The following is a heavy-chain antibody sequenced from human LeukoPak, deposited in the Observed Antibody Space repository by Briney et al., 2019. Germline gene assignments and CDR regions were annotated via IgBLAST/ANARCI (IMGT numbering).Heavy chain of an antibody. CDR2: FDPEDGET. D-gene: IGHD5-12*01. CDR3: ASSGYDQGIYYAMDV. J-gene: IGHJ6*02. V-gene: IGHV1-24*01. Sequence: ASVKVSCKVSGYTLTELSMHWVRQAPGKGLEWMGGFDPEDGETIYAQKFQGRVTMTEDTSTDTAYMELSSLRSEDTAVYYCASSGYDQGIYYAMDVWGQGTTVTVSS. CDR1: GYTLTELS.